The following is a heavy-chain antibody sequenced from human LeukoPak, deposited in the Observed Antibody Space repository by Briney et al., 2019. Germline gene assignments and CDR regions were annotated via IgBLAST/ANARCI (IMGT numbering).Heavy chain of an antibody. Sequence: GSLRLSCAASGFTFSSYAMSWVRQAPGKGLEWVSAISGSGGSTYYADSVKGRFTISRDNSKNTLYLQMNSLRAEDTAVYYCARARGGFDYYYGMDVWGQGTTVTVSS. CDR1: GFTFSSYA. D-gene: IGHD6-25*01. V-gene: IGHV3-23*01. CDR2: ISGSGGST. J-gene: IGHJ6*02. CDR3: ARARGGFDYYYGMDV.